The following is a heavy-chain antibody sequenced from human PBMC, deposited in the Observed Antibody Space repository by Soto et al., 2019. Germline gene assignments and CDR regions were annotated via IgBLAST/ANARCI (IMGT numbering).Heavy chain of an antibody. V-gene: IGHV3-23*01. J-gene: IGHJ4*02. Sequence: GGSLRLSCVASRFTFTSYAMSWVRQAPGKGLEWVAAISASGGATIHADSVKGRLTISRDNSKNTLYLQMNSLRAEDTAVYYCAKDVEGGSLFRGAFDYWGQGTHVTVS. CDR1: RFTFTSYA. CDR2: ISASGGAT. D-gene: IGHD1-26*01. CDR3: AKDVEGGSLFRGAFDY.